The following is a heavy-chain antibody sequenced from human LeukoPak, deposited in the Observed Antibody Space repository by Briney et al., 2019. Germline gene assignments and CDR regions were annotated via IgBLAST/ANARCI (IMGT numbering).Heavy chain of an antibody. Sequence: GGSLRLSCAASGFTVSSNYMSWVRQAPGKGLEWVSVIYSGGSTYYADSVKGRFTISRDNSKNTLYLQMNSLRAEDTAVYYCAKGIQWLVFGYYGMDVWGQGTTVTVSS. J-gene: IGHJ6*02. D-gene: IGHD6-19*01. CDR3: AKGIQWLVFGYYGMDV. CDR1: GFTVSSNY. V-gene: IGHV3-66*01. CDR2: IYSGGST.